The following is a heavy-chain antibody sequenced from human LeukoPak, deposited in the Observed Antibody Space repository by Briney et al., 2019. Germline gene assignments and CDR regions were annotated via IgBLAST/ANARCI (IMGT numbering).Heavy chain of an antibody. J-gene: IGHJ4*02. D-gene: IGHD3-22*01. CDR2: TSAYNGNT. CDR1: GYTFTSYG. V-gene: IGHV1-18*01. Sequence: ASVKVSCKASGYTFTSYGISWVRQAPGQGLEWMGWTSAYNGNTNYAQKFQGRVTMTTDTSTSTAYMELRSLRSDDTAVYYCARVRVRIYDSSGYEFDYWGQGTLVTVSS. CDR3: ARVRVRIYDSSGYEFDY.